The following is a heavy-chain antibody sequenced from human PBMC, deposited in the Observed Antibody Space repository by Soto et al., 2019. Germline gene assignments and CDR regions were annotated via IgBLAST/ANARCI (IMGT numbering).Heavy chain of an antibody. Sequence: GASVKVSCKASGGTFGSYAISWVRQAPGQGLEWMGGIIPIFGTANYAQKFQGRVTITADESMTTAYMELSGLRSEDTAVYYCARGPDYEGYFDYWGRGTLVTVSS. J-gene: IGHJ4*02. V-gene: IGHV1-69*13. CDR1: GGTFGSYA. CDR2: IIPIFGTA. CDR3: ARGPDYEGYFDY. D-gene: IGHD4-17*01.